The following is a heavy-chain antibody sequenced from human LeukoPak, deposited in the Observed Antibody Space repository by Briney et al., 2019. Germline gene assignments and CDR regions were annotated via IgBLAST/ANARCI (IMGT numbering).Heavy chain of an antibody. J-gene: IGHJ4*02. V-gene: IGHV3-23*01. CDR3: AKAQYYYDSSGYYSDY. CDR1: GLTFSIFA. Sequence: GGSLRLSCAASGLTFSIFAMSWVRQAPGKGLEWVSAISGSGGSTYYADSVKGRFTICRDNSKNTLYLQMNSLRAEDTAVYYCAKAQYYYDSSGYYSDYWGQGTLVTVSS. CDR2: ISGSGGST. D-gene: IGHD3-22*01.